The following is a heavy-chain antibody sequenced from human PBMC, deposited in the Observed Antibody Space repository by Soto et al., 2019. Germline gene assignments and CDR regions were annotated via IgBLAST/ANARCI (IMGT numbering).Heavy chain of an antibody. V-gene: IGHV1-18*01. CDR1: GYTFTSYG. J-gene: IGHJ5*01. CDR2: ISAYNGNT. D-gene: IGHD2-15*01. CDR3: ARDLGGWPDS. Sequence: ASVKVSCKASGYTFTSYGISWVRQAPGQGLEWMGWISAYNGNTNYAQKFQGRVTITRDTSASTAYMELSSLRSEDTAVYYCARDLGGWPDSWGQGTLVTVSS.